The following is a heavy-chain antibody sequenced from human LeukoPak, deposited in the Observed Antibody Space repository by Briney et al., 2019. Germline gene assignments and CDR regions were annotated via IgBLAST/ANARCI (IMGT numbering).Heavy chain of an antibody. CDR3: ATTTSNPSIKDPVTISTDPTTNPSSMMLSSLTAADTGVSYCERNLGYCSSLSCYPWFDP. CDR1: GGSISSYY. Sequence: SETLSLTCTVSGGSISSYYWSWIRQPPGKGLEWIGYIYYSGTTNYNPSLKSRVTISLDTSKNQFSLMLSSVTAADTAVYYCATTTSNPSIKDPVTISTDPTTNPSSMMLSSLTAADTGVSYCERNLGYCSSLSCYPWFDPWGQGTLVTVSS. V-gene: IGHV4-59*12. J-gene: IGHJ5*02. D-gene: IGHD3-22*01. CDR2: IYYSGTT.